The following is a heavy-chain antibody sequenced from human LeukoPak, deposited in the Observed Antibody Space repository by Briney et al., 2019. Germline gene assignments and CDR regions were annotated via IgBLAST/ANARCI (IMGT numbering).Heavy chain of an antibody. CDR1: GYSISSGYY. J-gene: IGHJ6*03. D-gene: IGHD3-10*01. Sequence: ASETLSLTCTVSGYSISSGYYWGWIRQPPGKGLEWIGSIYHSGSTYYNPSLKSRVTISVDTSKNQFSLKLSSVTAADTAVYYCARWGNYGSGSLDVYYYYMDVWGKGTTVTISS. CDR2: IYHSGST. CDR3: ARWGNYGSGSLDVYYYYMDV. V-gene: IGHV4-38-2*02.